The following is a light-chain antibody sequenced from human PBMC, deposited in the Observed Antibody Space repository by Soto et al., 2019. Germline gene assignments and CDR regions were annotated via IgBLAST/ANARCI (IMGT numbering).Light chain of an antibody. CDR3: QQYDTSPRT. CDR1: QSVSSNY. J-gene: IGKJ1*01. V-gene: IGKV3-20*01. Sequence: EIVLTQSPGTLSLSPGERATLSCRASQSVSSNYLAWYQQKRGQAPRLLIYGASSRATGIPTRFSGSGSGTDCPLTISRLEPEDFAVYYCQQYDTSPRTFGQGTKVEI. CDR2: GAS.